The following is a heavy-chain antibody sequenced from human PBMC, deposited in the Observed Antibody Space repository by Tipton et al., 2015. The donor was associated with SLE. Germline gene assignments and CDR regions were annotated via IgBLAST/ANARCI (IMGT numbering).Heavy chain of an antibody. D-gene: IGHD6-6*01. CDR2: IIPIFGTA. CDR3: ARVRRAEYSSSSRTRYYFDY. CDR1: GGTFSSYA. V-gene: IGHV1-69*06. Sequence: QVQLVQSGAEVKKPGSSVKVSCKASGGTFSSYAISWVRQAPGQGLEWMGGIIPIFGTATYAQKFQGRVTITADKSTSTAYMELSSLRSEDTAVYYCARVRRAEYSSSSRTRYYFDYWGQGTLVTVSS. J-gene: IGHJ4*02.